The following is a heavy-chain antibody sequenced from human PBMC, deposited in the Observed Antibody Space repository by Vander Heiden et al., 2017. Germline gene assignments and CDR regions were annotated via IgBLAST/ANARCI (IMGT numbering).Heavy chain of an antibody. J-gene: IGHJ4*02. CDR1: GFTFGNYA. V-gene: IGHV3-23*01. CDR2: ISGGGGST. D-gene: IGHD5-18*01. CDR3: VPVGKQRWLPYYFDY. Sequence: EVQLLDSGGGLVQPGGSLRISCAASGFTFGNYAMGWVRQAPGKGLEWVCGISGGGGSTYYADSVKGRFTVSRDNSKNTMYMQMNSLRVEDTAVYFCVPVGKQRWLPYYFDYWGQGTLVTVSS.